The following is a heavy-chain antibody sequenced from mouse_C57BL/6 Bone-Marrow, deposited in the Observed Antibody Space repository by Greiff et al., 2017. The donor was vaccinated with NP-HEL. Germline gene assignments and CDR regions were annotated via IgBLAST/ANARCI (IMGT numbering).Heavy chain of an antibody. CDR2: ISDGGSYT. CDR1: GFTFSSYA. V-gene: IGHV5-4*01. Sequence: EVQGVESGGGLVKPGGSLKLSCAASGFTFSSYAMSWVRQTPEKRLEWVATISDGGSYTYYPDNVKGRFTISRDNAKNNLYLQMSHLKSEDTAMYYCARDPPLYYDYDGPVFYYAMDYWGQGTSVTVSS. CDR3: ARDPPLYYDYDGPVFYYAMDY. D-gene: IGHD2-4*01. J-gene: IGHJ4*01.